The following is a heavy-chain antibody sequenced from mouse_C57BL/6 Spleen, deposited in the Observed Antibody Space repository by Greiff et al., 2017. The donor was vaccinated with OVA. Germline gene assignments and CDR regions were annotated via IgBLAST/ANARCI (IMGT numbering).Heavy chain of an antibody. CDR3: ARQNYSNYFFDY. V-gene: IGHV5-17*01. Sequence: EVQRVESGGGLVKPGGSLKLSCAASGFTFSDYGMHWVRQAPEKGLEWVAYISSGSSTIYYADTVKGRFTISRDNAKNTLFLQMTSLRSEDTAMYYCARQNYSNYFFDYWGQGTTLTVSS. D-gene: IGHD2-5*01. CDR2: ISSGSSTI. CDR1: GFTFSDYG. J-gene: IGHJ2*01.